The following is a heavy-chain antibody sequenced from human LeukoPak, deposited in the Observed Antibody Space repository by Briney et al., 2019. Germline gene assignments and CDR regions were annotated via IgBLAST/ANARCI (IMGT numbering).Heavy chain of an antibody. CDR3: ARGSQGYCSSTSCSFDY. CDR2: INHSGST. D-gene: IGHD2-2*01. V-gene: IGHV4-34*01. CDR1: GGSFSGYY. Sequence: PSETLSLTCAVYGGSFSGYYWSWIRQPPGKGLEWIGEINHSGSTNYNPSLKSRVTISVDTSKNQFSLKLSSVTAADTVVYYCARGSQGYCSSTSCSFDYWGQGTLVTVSS. J-gene: IGHJ4*02.